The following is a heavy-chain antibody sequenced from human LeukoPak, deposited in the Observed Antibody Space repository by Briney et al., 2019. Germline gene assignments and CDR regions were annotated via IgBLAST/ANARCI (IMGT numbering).Heavy chain of an antibody. D-gene: IGHD5-18*01. J-gene: IGHJ4*02. Sequence: PGGSLRLSCAASGFTFSSYWMHWVRQAPGKGLEWVSAITGSADSTYYADSVKGRFTVSRDNSKNTLYLQMNTLRAEDTAVYYCAKGLYSHGLFDFWGQGTLVTVSS. CDR2: ITGSADST. CDR3: AKGLYSHGLFDF. CDR1: GFTFSSYW. V-gene: IGHV3-23*01.